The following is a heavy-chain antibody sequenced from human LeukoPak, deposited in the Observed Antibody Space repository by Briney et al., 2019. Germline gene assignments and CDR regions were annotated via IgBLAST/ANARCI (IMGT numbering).Heavy chain of an antibody. V-gene: IGHV3-48*03. J-gene: IGHJ4*02. CDR3: ARGYSYALDY. CDR1: GFTFSSYE. D-gene: IGHD5-18*01. CDR2: ISSSGSTI. Sequence: GGSLRLSCAASGFTFSSYEMNWVRQAPGKGLGGVSYISSSGSTIYYADSVKGRFTISRDNAKNSLYLQMNSLRAEETAVYYCARGYSYALDYWGQGTLVTVSS.